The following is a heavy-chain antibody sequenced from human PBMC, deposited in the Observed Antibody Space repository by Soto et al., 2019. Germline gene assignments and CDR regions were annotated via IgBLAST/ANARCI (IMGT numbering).Heavy chain of an antibody. J-gene: IGHJ6*01. Sequence: QVQLVESGGGVVQPGRSLRLSCAASGFTFSSYGMHWVRQAPGKGLEWVAVISYDGSNKYYADSVKGRFTISRDNSKNTLYLQMNSLRAEDTAVYYCAKDHSSSWYRGTNYYYYYGMDVW. D-gene: IGHD6-13*01. CDR3: AKDHSSSWYRGTNYYYYYGMDV. CDR2: ISYDGSNK. CDR1: GFTFSSYG. V-gene: IGHV3-30*18.